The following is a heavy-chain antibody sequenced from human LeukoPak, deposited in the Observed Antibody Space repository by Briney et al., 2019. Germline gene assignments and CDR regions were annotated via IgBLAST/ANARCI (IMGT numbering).Heavy chain of an antibody. CDR1: GFTFSSYA. Sequence: GGSLRLSCAASGFTFSSYAMHWVRQAPGKGLEWVAVISHDGSNKYYGDSVKGRFTISRDNSENTLYLQMNSLRAEDTAVYYCAKDKGYSYGLSDYWGQGTLVTVSS. D-gene: IGHD5-18*01. V-gene: IGHV3-30*04. CDR2: ISHDGSNK. J-gene: IGHJ4*02. CDR3: AKDKGYSYGLSDY.